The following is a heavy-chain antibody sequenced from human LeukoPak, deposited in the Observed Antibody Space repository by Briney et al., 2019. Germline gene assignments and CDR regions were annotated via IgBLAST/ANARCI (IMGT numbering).Heavy chain of an antibody. J-gene: IGHJ4*02. D-gene: IGHD6-13*01. CDR2: FYHTGGT. V-gene: IGHV4-39*07. CDR3: GSSHSSSWYDF. CDR1: GGSVSDSRNY. Sequence: SETLSLTCTVSGGSVSDSRNYWGWIHQSPGKGLEWIGSFYHTGGTYYSPSFRSRVIISEDTSKNQFSLYFHSVTDADTAVYFCGSSHSSSWYDFWGQGTLVTVSS.